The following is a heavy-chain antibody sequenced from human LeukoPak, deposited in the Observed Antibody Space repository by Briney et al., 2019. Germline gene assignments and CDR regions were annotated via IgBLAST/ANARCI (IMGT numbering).Heavy chain of an antibody. Sequence: GRSLRLSCAASGFTFDDYAMHWVRQAPGKGLEWVSGISWNSGSIGYADSVKGRFTISRDNAKNSLYLQMNSLRAEDTALYYCARWLSDWELLDYWGQGTLVTVSS. CDR3: ARWLSDWELLDY. CDR1: GFTFDDYA. D-gene: IGHD3-10*01. V-gene: IGHV3-9*01. J-gene: IGHJ4*02. CDR2: ISWNSGSI.